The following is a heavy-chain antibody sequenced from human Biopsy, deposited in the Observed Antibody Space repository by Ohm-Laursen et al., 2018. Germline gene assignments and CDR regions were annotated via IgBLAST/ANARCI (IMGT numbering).Heavy chain of an antibody. J-gene: IGHJ2*01. V-gene: IGHV1-69*06. Sequence: SVKVSCKVPGGTFSNYGVNWVRQAPGQGLEWLGGNIPILGTGNYAQKFQDRVTVAANTSTSTATMELRSLRSDDTAVYYCATKLTGYFHHWGRGTLVTVSS. D-gene: IGHD3-9*01. CDR2: NIPILGTG. CDR3: ATKLTGYFHH. CDR1: GGTFSNYG.